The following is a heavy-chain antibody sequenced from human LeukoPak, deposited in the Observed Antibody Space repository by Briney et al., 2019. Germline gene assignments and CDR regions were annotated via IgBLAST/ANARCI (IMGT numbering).Heavy chain of an antibody. D-gene: IGHD1-1*01. J-gene: IGHJ2*01. V-gene: IGHV3-13*01. CDR3: ARVGTLDRGYWYFDL. CDR2: IGFAGDT. Sequence: GGSLRLSCAASGFTFSSYDMHWVRQVTGKGLEWVSAIGFAGDTYYPGSVKGRFTISRENAKNSLYHQMNSLRAGDTAVYYCARVGTLDRGYWYFDLWGRGTQVTVSS. CDR1: GFTFSSYD.